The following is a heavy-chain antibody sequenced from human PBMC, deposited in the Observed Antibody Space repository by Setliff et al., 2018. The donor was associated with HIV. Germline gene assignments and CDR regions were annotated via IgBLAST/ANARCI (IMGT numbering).Heavy chain of an antibody. V-gene: IGHV3-48*03. Sequence: GGSLRLACAASGFTFSSYEMNWVRQAPGKGLEWVSYISGSGSAMYYADSVEGRFTISRDNAKNSLYLQMNSLRAEDTAVYHCARGHYFKDVWGQGTTVTVSS. D-gene: IGHD3-22*01. CDR3: ARGHYFKDV. CDR2: ISGSGSAM. J-gene: IGHJ6*02. CDR1: GFTFSSYE.